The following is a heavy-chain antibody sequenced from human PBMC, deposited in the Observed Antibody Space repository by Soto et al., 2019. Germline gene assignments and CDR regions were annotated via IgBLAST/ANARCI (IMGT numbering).Heavy chain of an antibody. D-gene: IGHD3-22*01. J-gene: IGHJ4*02. CDR3: AKPYDSSGYHSGGRFDY. CDR1: GFTFSSYA. CDR2: ISGSGGST. V-gene: IGHV3-23*01. Sequence: EVQLLESGGGLVQPGGSLRLSCAASGFTFSSYAMSWVRQAPGKGLEWVSAISGSGGSTYYADSVKGRFTISRDNSKNTLYLQMNSLRAEDTAVYYCAKPYDSSGYHSGGRFDYWGQGTLVTVSS.